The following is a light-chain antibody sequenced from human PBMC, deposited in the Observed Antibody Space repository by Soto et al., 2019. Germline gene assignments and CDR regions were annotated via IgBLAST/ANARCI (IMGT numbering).Light chain of an antibody. CDR3: SSYTSSSALGVV. V-gene: IGLV2-14*01. J-gene: IGLJ2*01. CDR2: DVS. Sequence: QSALTQPASVSGSPGQSITISCTETSSDVGGYNYVSWYQQHPGKAPKLMIYDVSNRPSGVSNRFSGSKSGYTASLTISGRQAEDEADYYCSSYTSSSALGVVFGGGTKLTVL. CDR1: SSDVGGYNY.